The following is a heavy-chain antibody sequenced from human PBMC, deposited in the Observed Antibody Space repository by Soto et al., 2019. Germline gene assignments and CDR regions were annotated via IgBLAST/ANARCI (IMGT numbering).Heavy chain of an antibody. CDR2: IYHSGST. CDR3: ARVFSNFWSHFDY. CDR1: GDSLNFDYSS. D-gene: IGHD1-7*01. Sequence: PAETLSLTCGVSGDSLNFDYSSWVWIRHPPGKGLEWIGNIYHSGSTYYNPSLRNRVTMSVDRPKSQFSLKLTSVTAADTAVYYCARVFSNFWSHFDYWGQGALVTVSS. J-gene: IGHJ4*02. V-gene: IGHV4-30-2*01.